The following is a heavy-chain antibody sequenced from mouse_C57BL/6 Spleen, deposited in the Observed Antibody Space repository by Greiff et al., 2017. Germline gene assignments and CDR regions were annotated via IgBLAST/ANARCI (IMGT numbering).Heavy chain of an antibody. J-gene: IGHJ2*01. D-gene: IGHD1-1*01. Sequence: EVQLQQSGPELVQPGASVKISCKASGYSFTDYNMNWVKQSNGKSLEWIGVINPNYGTTSYNQKFTGKATLTVYQSSRTAYMQLNSLTSDDSAVYYCARTGTVVATSFPCDYWGQGTTLTVSS. CDR1: GYSFTDYN. CDR3: ARTGTVVATSFPCDY. V-gene: IGHV1-39*01. CDR2: INPNYGTT.